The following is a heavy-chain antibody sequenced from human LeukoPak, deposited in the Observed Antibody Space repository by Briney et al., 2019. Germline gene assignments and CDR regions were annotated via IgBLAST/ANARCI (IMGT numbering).Heavy chain of an antibody. CDR1: GYAITSGGFS. J-gene: IGHJ5*01. Sequence: SETLSLTYTVSGYAITSGGFSWSWIRQPPGKGLEWIGCIYDRGPAYYNPSLKSRFTISVDRPKNQFFLNVTSLTAADTAVYYCARSRQASGLFNSWGQGTLVVVSS. V-gene: IGHV4-30-2*01. CDR2: IYDRGPA. D-gene: IGHD3-10*01. CDR3: ARSRQASGLFNS.